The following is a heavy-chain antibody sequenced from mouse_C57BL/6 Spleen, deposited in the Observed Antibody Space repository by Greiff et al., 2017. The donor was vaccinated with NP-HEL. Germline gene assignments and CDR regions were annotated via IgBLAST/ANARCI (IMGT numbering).Heavy chain of an antibody. CDR3: VRQLYDGYYSGSFDY. CDR2: IRSKSNNYAT. D-gene: IGHD2-3*01. Sequence: EVQLVESGGGLVQPKGSLKLSCAASGFSFNTYAMNWVRQAPGKGLEWVARIRSKSNNYATYYADSVKDRFTISRDDSESMLYLQMNNLKTEDTAMYYCVRQLYDGYYSGSFDYWGQGTTLTVSS. V-gene: IGHV10-1*01. J-gene: IGHJ2*01. CDR1: GFSFNTYA.